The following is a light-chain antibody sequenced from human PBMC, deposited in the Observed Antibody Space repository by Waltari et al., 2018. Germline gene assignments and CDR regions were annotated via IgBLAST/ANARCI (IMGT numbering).Light chain of an antibody. CDR2: DAS. Sequence: EIVLTQSPATLSLSAGERGTLSCRASQSVNTNLAWYQQKPGQAPRLLIYDASNRATGIPARFSGSGSGTDFILTISSLEREDFAVYYCQQRSTWPSITFGQGTRLEIK. CDR3: QQRSTWPSIT. J-gene: IGKJ5*01. CDR1: QSVNTN. V-gene: IGKV3-11*01.